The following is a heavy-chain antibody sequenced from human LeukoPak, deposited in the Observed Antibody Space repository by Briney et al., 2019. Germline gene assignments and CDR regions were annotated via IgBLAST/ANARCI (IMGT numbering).Heavy chain of an antibody. V-gene: IGHV3-48*03. J-gene: IGHJ4*02. CDR2: ISSSGSTV. D-gene: IGHD3-10*01. Sequence: GGSLRLSCAASGFTFSSYEMNWVRQAPGKGLEWVSYISSSGSTVYYADSVKGRFTISRDNSKNTLYLQMNSLRAEDTAVYYCARDNGYGSGSSDYWGQGTLVTVSS. CDR1: GFTFSSYE. CDR3: ARDNGYGSGSSDY.